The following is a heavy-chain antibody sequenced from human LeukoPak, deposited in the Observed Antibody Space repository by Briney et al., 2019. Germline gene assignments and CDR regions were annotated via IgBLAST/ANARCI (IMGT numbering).Heavy chain of an antibody. Sequence: SETLSLTCTVSGGSISSCYWSWIRQPAGKGLEWIGRIYTSGSTNYNPSLKSRVTMSVDTSKNQFSLKLSSVTAADTAVYYCARDQSSYDFWSGRPSYYYGMDVWGQGTTVTVSS. D-gene: IGHD3-3*01. CDR2: IYTSGST. V-gene: IGHV4-4*07. CDR1: GGSISSCY. CDR3: ARDQSSYDFWSGRPSYYYGMDV. J-gene: IGHJ6*02.